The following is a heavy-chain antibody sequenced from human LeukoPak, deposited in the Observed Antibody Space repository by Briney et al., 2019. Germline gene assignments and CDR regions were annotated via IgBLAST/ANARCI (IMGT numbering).Heavy chain of an antibody. Sequence: SETLSLTCAVYGGSFSDYYWSWIRQPPGKGLEWIAEINYIGSINYNPSLKSRVTISVDTSQNRFSLKLNSVTAADTAMYYCARRPSSRGYGNYYMDVWGKGTTVTISS. D-gene: IGHD5-12*01. J-gene: IGHJ6*03. CDR1: GGSFSDYY. V-gene: IGHV4-34*01. CDR3: ARRPSSRGYGNYYMDV. CDR2: INYIGSI.